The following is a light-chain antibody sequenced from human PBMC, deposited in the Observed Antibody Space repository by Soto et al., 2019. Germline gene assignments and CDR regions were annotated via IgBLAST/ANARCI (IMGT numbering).Light chain of an antibody. CDR2: EVN. Sequence: QSALTQPASVSGSPGQSITISCTGTSSDVGTYNLVSWYQQHPGKAPKLIIYEVNKRASGVSNRFSGSKSGNTASLTISGLQAEDGADYHCCSYAGSFTPNHVFGTGTKLTVL. J-gene: IGLJ1*01. CDR3: CSYAGSFTPNHV. V-gene: IGLV2-23*02. CDR1: SSDVGTYNL.